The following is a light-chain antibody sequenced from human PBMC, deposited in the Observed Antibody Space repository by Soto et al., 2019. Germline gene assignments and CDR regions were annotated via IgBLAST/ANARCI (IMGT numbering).Light chain of an antibody. Sequence: DIQMTQSPSTLSASIGDSVTITCRASQSFSNFLAWFQQKPGKAPKLLIFKTSSLQSGVPSRFSGSGSGTEFTLTISSLQPDDFGTFYCQRYDTFSGTVGKGTKVDIK. V-gene: IGKV1-5*03. J-gene: IGKJ1*01. CDR3: QRYDTFSGT. CDR1: QSFSNF. CDR2: KTS.